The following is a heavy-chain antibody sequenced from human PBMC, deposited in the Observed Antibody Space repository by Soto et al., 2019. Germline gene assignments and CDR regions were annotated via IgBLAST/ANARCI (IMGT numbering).Heavy chain of an antibody. D-gene: IGHD4-17*01. CDR3: AKDRPSRSGTTVTYFDY. J-gene: IGHJ4*02. CDR1: GFTFSSYA. Sequence: GGSLRLSCAASGFTFSSYAMSWVRQAPGKGLEWVSAISGSGGSTYYADSVKGRFTISRDNSKNTLYLQMNSLRAEDTAVYYCAKDRPSRSGTTVTYFDYWGQGTLVTVSS. V-gene: IGHV3-23*01. CDR2: ISGSGGST.